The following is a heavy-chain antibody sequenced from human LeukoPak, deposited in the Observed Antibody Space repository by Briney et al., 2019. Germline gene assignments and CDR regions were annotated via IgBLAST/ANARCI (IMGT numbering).Heavy chain of an antibody. Sequence: GGPLRLSCAASGFDFSRYGMHWVGQAPGRGLEWGAIIWYDGSNKYYADSVKGRFTVSTDDFKNTMYLQMNNLRDEETAVYYCATVLDIVVVTAPLSFWGQGTLVTVSS. CDR3: ATVLDIVVVTAPLSF. D-gene: IGHD2-21*02. CDR2: IWYDGSNK. V-gene: IGHV3-33*01. J-gene: IGHJ4*02. CDR1: GFDFSRYG.